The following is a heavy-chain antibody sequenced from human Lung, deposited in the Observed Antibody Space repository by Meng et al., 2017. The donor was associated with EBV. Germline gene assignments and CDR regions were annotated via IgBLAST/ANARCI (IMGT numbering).Heavy chain of an antibody. CDR1: GGSVSSGGYY. D-gene: IGHD1-26*01. CDR2: IYFSGST. V-gene: IGHV4-30-4*01. CDR3: GVGLGSYNSH. Sequence: QAPLQTSGPGLVQHSETLSITGTVSGGSVSSGGYYWSWIRQPPGKGLEWIGYIYFSGSTYYNPSLKSRASISIDTSKNQFSLKVTSPTAADTAVYYCGVGLGSYNSHWGQGTLVTVSS. J-gene: IGHJ4*02.